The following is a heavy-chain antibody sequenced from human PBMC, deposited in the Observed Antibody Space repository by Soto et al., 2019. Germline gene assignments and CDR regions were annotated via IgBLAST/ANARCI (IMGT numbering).Heavy chain of an antibody. Sequence: ASVKVSCKASGYTFTSYYMHWVRLEPGQVIVWMGIINTSGGSTSYAQKFQGRVTMTRATSTITVYMELSSLRSDDTAVYFCERRTLHSLYSSSFSDYVMDVWGQGTKVTVSS. CDR1: GYTFTSYY. CDR2: INTSGGST. V-gene: IGHV1-46*01. J-gene: IGHJ6*02. D-gene: IGHD6-13*01. CDR3: ERRTLHSLYSSSFSDYVMDV.